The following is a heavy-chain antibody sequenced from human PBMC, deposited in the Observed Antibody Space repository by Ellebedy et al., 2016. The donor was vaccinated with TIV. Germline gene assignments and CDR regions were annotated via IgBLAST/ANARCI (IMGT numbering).Heavy chain of an antibody. CDR2: INHSGST. Sequence: MPSETLSLTCTVYGGSFSGYYWRWIRQPPGKGLEWIGEINHSGSTNYNPSLQSRVTISVDTSKNQFSLKLSSVTAADTAVFYCARQGWNSFRFNYYYYGMDVWGQGTTVTVSS. J-gene: IGHJ6*02. D-gene: IGHD1-7*01. V-gene: IGHV4-34*01. CDR3: ARQGWNSFRFNYYYYGMDV. CDR1: GGSFSGYY.